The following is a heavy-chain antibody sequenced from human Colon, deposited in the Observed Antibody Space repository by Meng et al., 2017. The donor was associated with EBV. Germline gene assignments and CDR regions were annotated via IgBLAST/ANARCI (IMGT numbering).Heavy chain of an antibody. V-gene: IGHV4-39*07. CDR2: IYYSGNT. Sequence: QLQESGPGLVKPSGTLSPTCTVSGGSITNGSYYWGWIRQPPGKGLEWIGNIYYSGNTYYNPSLKSRVTISVDTSKNQFSLKLSSVTAADTALYYCATTKYDSGSYNWFDPWGQGTLFTVSS. J-gene: IGHJ5*02. CDR1: GGSITNGSYY. CDR3: ATTKYDSGSYNWFDP. D-gene: IGHD3-10*01.